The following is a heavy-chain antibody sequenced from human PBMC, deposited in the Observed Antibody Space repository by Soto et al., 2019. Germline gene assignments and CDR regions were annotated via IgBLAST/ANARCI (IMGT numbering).Heavy chain of an antibody. J-gene: IGHJ4*02. D-gene: IGHD1-1*01. Sequence: SETLSLTCTVSGGSMSPYYWSWIRQAPGMGLEWIGYIYYSGYTHYNPSLKSRVTISVDTSKNQFSLKLNSVTAADTAVYYCARHMDTTGNEAFDSWGQGALVTVSS. CDR3: ARHMDTTGNEAFDS. V-gene: IGHV4-59*08. CDR2: IYYSGYT. CDR1: GGSMSPYY.